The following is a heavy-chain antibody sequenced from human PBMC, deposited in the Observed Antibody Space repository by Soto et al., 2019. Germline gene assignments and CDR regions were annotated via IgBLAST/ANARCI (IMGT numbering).Heavy chain of an antibody. CDR2: IYSAGST. J-gene: IGHJ6*02. CDR3: ARDPPATRHGMDV. CDR1: GFTVSSNY. Sequence: EVQLVETGGGLIQPGGSLRLSCAASGFTVSSNYMSWVRQAPGKGLEWVSVIYSAGSTYYADCVRGRFTISRDNTKKTLYLHMKSLRAEDTAVYYCARDPPATRHGMDVWGQGTTVTVSS. V-gene: IGHV3-53*02.